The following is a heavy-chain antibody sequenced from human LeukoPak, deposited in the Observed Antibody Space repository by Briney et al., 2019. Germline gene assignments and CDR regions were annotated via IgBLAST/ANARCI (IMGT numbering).Heavy chain of an antibody. D-gene: IGHD6-19*01. J-gene: IGHJ4*01. CDR2: ISGSGDST. CDR3: AKGAAPNIAVAGLLFDY. Sequence: PGGSLRLSCAASGSTFSTYAMSWVRQAPGKGLEWVSIISGSGDSTYYADYVKGRFTISRDNSKNTLYLQMNSLRDDDTAVYYCAKGAAPNIAVAGLLFDYWGQGSLVTVSS. CDR1: GSTFSTYA. V-gene: IGHV3-23*01.